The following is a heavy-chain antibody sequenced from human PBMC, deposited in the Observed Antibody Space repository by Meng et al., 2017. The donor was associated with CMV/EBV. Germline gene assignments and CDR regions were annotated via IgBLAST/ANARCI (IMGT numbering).Heavy chain of an antibody. Sequence: GESLKISCAASGFTFSSYEMNWVRQAPGKGLEWVSYISSSGSTIYYADSVKGRFTISRDNAKNSLYLQMNSLRAEDTAVYYCARGVVITIFGPTYNWFDPLGQGTLVTVSS. D-gene: IGHD3-3*01. CDR1: GFTFSSYE. V-gene: IGHV3-48*03. CDR3: ARGVVITIFGPTYNWFDP. CDR2: ISSSGSTI. J-gene: IGHJ5*02.